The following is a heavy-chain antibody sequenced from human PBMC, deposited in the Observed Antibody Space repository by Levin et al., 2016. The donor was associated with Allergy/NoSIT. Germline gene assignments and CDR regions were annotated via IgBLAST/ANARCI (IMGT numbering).Heavy chain of an antibody. CDR3: ARAHSSVTVSAGYNLDV. D-gene: IGHD5-24*01. J-gene: IGHJ6*02. Sequence: WIRQPPGKGLEYVAVISSNGDRTYYANSVKGRFTISRDNSKNTVYLQMGSLRAEDMAVYYCARAHSSVTVSAGYNLDVWGQGTTVTVSS. CDR2: ISSNGDRT. V-gene: IGHV3-64*01.